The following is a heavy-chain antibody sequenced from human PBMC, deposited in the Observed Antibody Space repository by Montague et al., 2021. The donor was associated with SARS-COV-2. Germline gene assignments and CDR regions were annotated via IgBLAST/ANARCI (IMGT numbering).Heavy chain of an antibody. CDR2: ISYDGSNK. CDR1: GFTVSSYA. J-gene: IGHJ3*02. V-gene: IGHV3-30-3*01. Sequence: SLRLSCAASGFTVSSYAMHWGRQAPGKGLERVAVISYDGSNKYYADSVKGRFTISRDNSKNTLYLQMNSLRAEDTAVYYCARAAQKQYVLLWFGELLHDAFDIWGQGTRVTVSS. D-gene: IGHD3-10*01. CDR3: ARAAQKQYVLLWFGELLHDAFDI.